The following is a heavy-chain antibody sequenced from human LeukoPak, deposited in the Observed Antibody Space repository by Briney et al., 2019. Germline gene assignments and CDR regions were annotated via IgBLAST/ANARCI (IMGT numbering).Heavy chain of an antibody. CDR1: GFTFSDYG. CDR2: ISYDGSNK. V-gene: IGHV3-30*18. J-gene: IGHJ4*02. Sequence: GGSLRLSCAASGFTFSDYGMHWVRQAPGKGLEWVAVISYDGSNKYSADSVKGRFTISRDNSKNTLYLQMNSLRADDTAVYYCAKARGSSVYEQFDYWGQGTQVTVSP. CDR3: AKARGSSVYEQFDY. D-gene: IGHD5/OR15-5a*01.